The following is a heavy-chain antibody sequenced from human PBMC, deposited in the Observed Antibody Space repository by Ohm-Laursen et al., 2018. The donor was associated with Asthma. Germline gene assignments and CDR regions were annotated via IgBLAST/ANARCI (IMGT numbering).Heavy chain of an antibody. CDR2: IWYDGSNK. Sequence: SLRLSCSASGFTFSSYGMSWVRQAPGKGLEWVAVIWYDGSNKYYADSVKGRFTISRDNSKNTLYLQMNSLRPDDTAVYYCARGDDIVVVPAAMDYNWFDPWGQGTLVTVSS. CDR1: GFTFSSYG. CDR3: ARGDDIVVVPAAMDYNWFDP. D-gene: IGHD2-2*01. J-gene: IGHJ5*02. V-gene: IGHV3-33*07.